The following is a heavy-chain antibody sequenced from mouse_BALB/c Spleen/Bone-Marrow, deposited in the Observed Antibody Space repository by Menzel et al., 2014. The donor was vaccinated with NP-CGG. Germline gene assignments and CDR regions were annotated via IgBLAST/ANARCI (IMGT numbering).Heavy chain of an antibody. CDR3: ARSSYGYDRQAYFFDY. CDR1: GFTFSSFG. V-gene: IGHV5-17*02. J-gene: IGHJ2*01. D-gene: IGHD2-2*01. CDR2: ISSGSSTI. Sequence: EVKLMESGGGLVQPGGSRKLSCAASGFTFSSFGMHWVRQAPEKGLEWVAYISSGSSTIYYADTVKGRFTISRDNPKNTLFLQMTSLRSEDTAMYYCARSSYGYDRQAYFFDYGGQGTTLTVSS.